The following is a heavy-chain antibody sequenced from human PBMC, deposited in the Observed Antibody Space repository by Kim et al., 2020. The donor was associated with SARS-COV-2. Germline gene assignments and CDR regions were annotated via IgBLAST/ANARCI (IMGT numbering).Heavy chain of an antibody. CDR1: GGSFSGYY. V-gene: IGHV4-34*01. D-gene: IGHD2-15*01. CDR3: SRGSPGTSIAARPGWLCSGGSCRLYYCDY. CDR2: INHSGST. Sequence: SETLSLTCAVYGGSFSGYYWSWIRQPPGKGLEWIGEINHSGSTNYNPSLKSRVTISVDTSKNQFSLKLSSVTAADTAVYYCSRGSPGTSIAARPGWLCSGGSCRLYYCDYWGQGTLVTVSS. J-gene: IGHJ4*02.